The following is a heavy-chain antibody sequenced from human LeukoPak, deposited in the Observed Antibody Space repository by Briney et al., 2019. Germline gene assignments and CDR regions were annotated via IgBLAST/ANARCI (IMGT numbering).Heavy chain of an antibody. CDR2: IYYSGST. D-gene: IGHD7-27*01. Sequence: SETLSLTCIVSGDSISSYYWSWIRQPPGKGLEWIGCIYYSGSTNYNPSLKSRVTISVDTSKNQFSLKLSSVTAADTAVYYCARDGNGGFDYWGQGTLVTVSS. J-gene: IGHJ4*02. CDR1: GDSISSYY. V-gene: IGHV4-59*01. CDR3: ARDGNGGFDY.